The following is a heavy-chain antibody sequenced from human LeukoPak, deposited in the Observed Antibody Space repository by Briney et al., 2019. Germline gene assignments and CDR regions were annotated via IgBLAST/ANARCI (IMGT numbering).Heavy chain of an antibody. CDR3: ARDRWVVVVDDAFDI. Sequence: GGSLRLSCAASGFTFSSYAMRWVRQAPGKGLEWVAVISYGGSNKYYADSVKGRFTISRDNSKNTLYLQMNSLRAEDTAVYYCARDRWVVVVDDAFDIWGQGTMVTVSS. V-gene: IGHV3-30*01. D-gene: IGHD2-15*01. J-gene: IGHJ3*02. CDR2: ISYGGSNK. CDR1: GFTFSSYA.